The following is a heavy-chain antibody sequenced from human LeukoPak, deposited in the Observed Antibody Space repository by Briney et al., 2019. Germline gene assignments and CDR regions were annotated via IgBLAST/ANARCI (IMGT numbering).Heavy chain of an antibody. CDR2: ISSSSSTI. J-gene: IGHJ4*02. CDR3: ARVDYYYDSSGYGYYFDY. Sequence: GGSLRPSCAASGFTFSSYSMNWVRQAPGKGLEWVSYISSSSSTIYYADSVKGRFTISRDNAKNSLYLQMNSLRAEDTAVYYCARVDYYYDSSGYGYYFDYWGQGTLVTVSS. D-gene: IGHD3-22*01. V-gene: IGHV3-48*01. CDR1: GFTFSSYS.